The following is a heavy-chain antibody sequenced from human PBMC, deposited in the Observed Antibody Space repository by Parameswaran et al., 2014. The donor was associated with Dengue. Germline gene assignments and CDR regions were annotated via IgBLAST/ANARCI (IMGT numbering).Heavy chain of an antibody. CDR3: AGPYWYFDL. CDR2: INQDGSEK. V-gene: IGHV3-7*01. J-gene: IGHJ2*01. Sequence: WIRQPPGKGLEWVANINQDGSEKYYVDSVKGRFTISRDNAKNSLYLQMSSLRAEDTAMYYCAGPYWYFDLWGRGTLVTVSS.